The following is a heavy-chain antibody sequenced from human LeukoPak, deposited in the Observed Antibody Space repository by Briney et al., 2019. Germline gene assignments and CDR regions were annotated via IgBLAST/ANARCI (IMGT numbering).Heavy chain of an antibody. Sequence: GGSLRLSCAASGFTFDDYAMHWVRQAPGKGLEWVSGISWNSGIIGYADSVKGRFTISRDNAKSSLYLQTNSLRAEDLALYYCAKDIGDGYTNYNWFDPWGQGTLVTVSS. CDR1: GFTFDDYA. D-gene: IGHD5-24*01. J-gene: IGHJ5*02. CDR3: AKDIGDGYTNYNWFDP. CDR2: ISWNSGII. V-gene: IGHV3-9*03.